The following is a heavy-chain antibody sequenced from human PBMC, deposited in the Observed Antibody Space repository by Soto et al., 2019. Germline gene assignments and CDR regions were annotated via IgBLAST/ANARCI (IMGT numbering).Heavy chain of an antibody. V-gene: IGHV4-61*01. D-gene: IGHD5-12*01. CDR2: FYDSGST. CDR3: AASAPPATNYYYAMDV. Sequence: SETLSLTCTVSGGSVSSGSFYWSWIRRPPGKGLEWIGYFYDSGSTNYNPSLRSRVTMSVDTSKNQFSLKLSSVTAADTAVYYCAASAPPATNYYYAMDVWGQGTTLTVS. J-gene: IGHJ6*02. CDR1: GGSVSSGSFY.